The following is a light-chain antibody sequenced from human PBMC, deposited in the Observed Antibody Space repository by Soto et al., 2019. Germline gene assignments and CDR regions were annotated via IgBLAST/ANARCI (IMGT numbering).Light chain of an antibody. CDR1: SSDVGGYNY. CDR3: SSYTSSSTRV. CDR2: EVS. Sequence: QSALTQPASVSGSPGQSITISCTGTSSDVGGYNYVSWYQQHPGKAPKLMIYEVSNRPSGVSNRFSGSKSGNTASLTISRLQAEDEAAYYCSSYTSSSTRVFGTGTKVTVL. V-gene: IGLV2-14*01. J-gene: IGLJ1*01.